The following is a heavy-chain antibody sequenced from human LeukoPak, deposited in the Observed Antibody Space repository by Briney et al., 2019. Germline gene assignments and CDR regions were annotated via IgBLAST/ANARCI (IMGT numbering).Heavy chain of an antibody. CDR3: ARDIVVVPAAADGHYYYYYMDV. Sequence: ASVKVFCKASGYTFTGYYMHWVRQAPGQGLEWMGWINPNSGGTNYAQKFQGRVAMTRDTSISTAYMELSRLRSDDTAVYYCARDIVVVPAAADGHYYYYYMDVWGKGTTVTVSS. V-gene: IGHV1-2*02. J-gene: IGHJ6*03. D-gene: IGHD2-2*01. CDR2: INPNSGGT. CDR1: GYTFTGYY.